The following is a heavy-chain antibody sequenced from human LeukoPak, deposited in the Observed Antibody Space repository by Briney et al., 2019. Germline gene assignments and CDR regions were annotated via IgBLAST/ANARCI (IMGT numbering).Heavy chain of an antibody. D-gene: IGHD2-2*01. V-gene: IGHV1-18*01. Sequence: ASVKVSCKASGYTFTSYGISWVRQAPGQGLEWMGWISAYNGNTNYAQKLQGRVTMTTDTSTSTAYMELRSLRSDDTAVYYCARDLGKWYCSSTSCDESWFDPWGQGTLVTVSS. CDR2: ISAYNGNT. J-gene: IGHJ5*02. CDR1: GYTFTSYG. CDR3: ARDLGKWYCSSTSCDESWFDP.